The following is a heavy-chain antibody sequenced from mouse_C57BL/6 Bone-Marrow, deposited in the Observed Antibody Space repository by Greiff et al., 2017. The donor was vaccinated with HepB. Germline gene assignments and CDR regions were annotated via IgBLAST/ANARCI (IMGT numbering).Heavy chain of an antibody. J-gene: IGHJ3*01. Sequence: VQLQQPGAELVRPGASVKLSCTASGFNFKDDYMHWVKQRPEQGLEWIGWIDPENGDTEYASKFQGKATITADTSSNTAYLQLSSLTSEDPAVYYCTTVIYYDDGEFADWGQGALVTVAA. CDR3: TTVIYYDDGEFAD. V-gene: IGHV14-4*01. D-gene: IGHD2-4*01. CDR2: IDPENGDT. CDR1: GFNFKDDY.